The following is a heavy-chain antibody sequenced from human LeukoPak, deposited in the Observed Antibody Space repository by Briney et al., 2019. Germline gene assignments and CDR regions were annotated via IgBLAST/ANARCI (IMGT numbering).Heavy chain of an antibody. D-gene: IGHD1-26*01. V-gene: IGHV3-30*18. CDR3: AKSIVGATAEGAQPDY. CDR1: GFTFSSYG. Sequence: GGSLRLSCAASGFTFSSYGMHWVRQAPGKGLEWVAVISYDGSNKYYADSVKGRFTISRDNSKNTLYLQMNSLRAEDTAVYYCAKSIVGATAEGAQPDYWGQGTPVTVSS. J-gene: IGHJ4*02. CDR2: ISYDGSNK.